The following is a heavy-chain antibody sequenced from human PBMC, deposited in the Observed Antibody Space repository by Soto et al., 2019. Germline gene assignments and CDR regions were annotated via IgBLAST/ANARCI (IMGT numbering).Heavy chain of an antibody. J-gene: IGHJ4*02. Sequence: QVQLVESGGDVVQPGRSLRLSCAASGFTFTSIGMHWVRQAPGKGLEWVALVSHDGSNKYYADSVKGRFTISRDNSKNTLYLQMNSLRAEDTAEYFCAKDLYGDQGFDYWGQGTLVTVSS. D-gene: IGHD4-17*01. CDR1: GFTFTSIG. CDR3: AKDLYGDQGFDY. CDR2: VSHDGSNK. V-gene: IGHV3-30*18.